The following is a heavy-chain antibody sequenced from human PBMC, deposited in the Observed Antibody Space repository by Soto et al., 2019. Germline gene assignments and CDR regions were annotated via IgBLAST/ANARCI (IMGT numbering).Heavy chain of an antibody. CDR3: ARYYGDYRHAFDI. CDR1: GGSISSYY. Sequence: PSETLSLTCTVSGGSISSYYCTWIRQPPGKGLGWIGYNSYSGSTKYNPSLKSRVTISEDTSKNQFSLKLSSVTAADTTVYYCARYYGDYRHAFDIWGQGTLVTVSS. D-gene: IGHD4-17*01. J-gene: IGHJ3*02. CDR2: NSYSGST. V-gene: IGHV4-59*01.